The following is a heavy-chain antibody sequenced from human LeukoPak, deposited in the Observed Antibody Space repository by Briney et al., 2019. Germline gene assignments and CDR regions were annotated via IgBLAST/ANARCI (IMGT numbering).Heavy chain of an antibody. D-gene: IGHD3-22*01. V-gene: IGHV4-34*01. Sequence: PSETLSLTCAVYGGSFSGYYWSWIRQPPGKGLEWIGEINHSGSTNYNPSLKSRVTISVDTSKNQFSLKLSSVTAADTAVYYCARGGRRSGYYYVTYGYWGQGTLVTVSS. CDR2: INHSGST. CDR1: GGSFSGYY. CDR3: ARGGRRSGYYYVTYGY. J-gene: IGHJ4*02.